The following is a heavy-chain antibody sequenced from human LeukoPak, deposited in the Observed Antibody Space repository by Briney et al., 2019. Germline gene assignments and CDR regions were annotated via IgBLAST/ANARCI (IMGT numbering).Heavy chain of an antibody. CDR1: GFTFSTYW. CDR2: IKPDGSEK. J-gene: IGHJ4*02. CDR3: ARGGTWDLDY. Sequence: GGSLRLSCAASGFTFSTYWMTWVRQAPGEGLECVANIKPDGSEKYYVDSVEGRFTISRDNAKNSLYLQMNSLRAEDTALYYCARGGTWDLDYWGQGTLVTVSS. V-gene: IGHV3-7*01. D-gene: IGHD1-1*01.